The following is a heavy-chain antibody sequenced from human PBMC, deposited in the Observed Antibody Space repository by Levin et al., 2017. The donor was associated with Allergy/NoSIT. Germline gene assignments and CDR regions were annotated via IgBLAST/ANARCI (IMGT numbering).Heavy chain of an antibody. V-gene: IGHV3-7*01. Sequence: PGGSLRLSCEASGFSFSSHWMSWVRQAPGKGLEWVANMRPDGSELYYVDSVKGRFTISRDNPKNSLYLQMNSLRAEDTAVYYCAREETFVAGYTFDYWGQGTLVIVSP. CDR2: MRPDGSEL. J-gene: IGHJ4*02. D-gene: IGHD6-19*01. CDR1: GFSFSSHW. CDR3: AREETFVAGYTFDY.